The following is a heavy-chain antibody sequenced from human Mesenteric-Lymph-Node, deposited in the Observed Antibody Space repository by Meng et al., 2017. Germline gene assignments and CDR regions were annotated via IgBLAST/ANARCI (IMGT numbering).Heavy chain of an antibody. J-gene: IGHJ4*02. Sequence: ASVKVSCKASGYTFTSYGISWVRQAPGQGLEWMGWINPNSGGTNYAQKFQGRVTMTRDTSISTAYMELRSLRSDDTAVYYCARVDSGSYLDWGQGTLVTVSS. V-gene: IGHV1-2*02. D-gene: IGHD1-26*01. CDR3: ARVDSGSYLD. CDR1: GYTFTSYG. CDR2: INPNSGGT.